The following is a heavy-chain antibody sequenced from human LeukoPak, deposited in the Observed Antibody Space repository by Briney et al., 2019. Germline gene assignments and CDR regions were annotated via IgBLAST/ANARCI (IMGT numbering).Heavy chain of an antibody. J-gene: IGHJ2*01. CDR3: ARGGYYYDSSGYYAGWYFDL. D-gene: IGHD3-22*01. CDR1: GGTFSSYA. Sequence: GSSVKVSCKASGGTFSSYAISWVRQAPGQGLEWMGGIIPIFGTANYAQKFQGRVTITADKSTSTAYMELSSLRSEDTAVYYCARGGYYYDSSGYYAGWYFDLWGRGTLVTVSS. CDR2: IIPIFGTA. V-gene: IGHV1-69*06.